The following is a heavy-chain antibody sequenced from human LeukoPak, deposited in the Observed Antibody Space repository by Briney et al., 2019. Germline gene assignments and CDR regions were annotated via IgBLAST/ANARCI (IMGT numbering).Heavy chain of an antibody. CDR1: GFTFSKAW. D-gene: IGHD3-16*02. V-gene: IGHV3-15*01. Sequence: PGGSLRLSCAASGFTFSKAWMSWVRQAPGKGLEWVARIRSYTDGGTTEYAAPVKGRFAISRDDSKNTLYLQMSSLKTEDTAVYYCITFGGAIVHYWGQGTLVTVSS. J-gene: IGHJ4*02. CDR3: ITFGGAIVHY. CDR2: IRSYTDGGTT.